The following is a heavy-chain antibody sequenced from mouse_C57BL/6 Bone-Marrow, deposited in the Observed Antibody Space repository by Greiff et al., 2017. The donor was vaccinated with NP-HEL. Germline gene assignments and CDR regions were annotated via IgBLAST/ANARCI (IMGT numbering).Heavy chain of an antibody. D-gene: IGHD1-1*01. J-gene: IGHJ1*03. V-gene: IGHV1-63*01. Sequence: KMSCKASGYTFTNYWIGWAKQRPGHGLEWIGDIYPGGGYTNYNEKFKGKATLTADKSSSTAYMQFSSLTSEDSAIYYCASSSPYWYFDVWGTGTTVTVSS. CDR3: ASSSPYWYFDV. CDR1: GYTFTNYW. CDR2: IYPGGGYT.